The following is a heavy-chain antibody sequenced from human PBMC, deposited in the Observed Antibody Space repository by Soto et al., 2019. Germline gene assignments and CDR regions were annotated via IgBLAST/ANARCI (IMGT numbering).Heavy chain of an antibody. CDR3: ASGWLSFNYAFDI. J-gene: IGHJ3*02. V-gene: IGHV3-11*06. Sequence: GGSLRLSCAASGFTFSDYYMSWIRQAPGKGLEWVSYISSSSSYTNYADSVKGRFTISRDNAKNSLYLQMNSLRAEDTAVYYCASGWLSFNYAFDIWGQGTMVTVSS. CDR2: ISSSSSYT. CDR1: GFTFSDYY. D-gene: IGHD3-22*01.